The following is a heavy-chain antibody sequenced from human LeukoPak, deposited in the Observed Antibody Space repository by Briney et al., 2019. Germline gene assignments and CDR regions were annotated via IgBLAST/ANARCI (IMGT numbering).Heavy chain of an antibody. D-gene: IGHD5-12*01. J-gene: IGHJ4*02. Sequence: GESLKISCAASGFTLSDYAMSWVRQAPGKGLEWVSSISSSSSYIYYADSMKGRFTISRDNAKNSLYLQMNSLRAEDTAIYYCAHSSGYAYGLDYWGQGTLVTVSS. V-gene: IGHV3-21*01. CDR1: GFTLSDYA. CDR3: AHSSGYAYGLDY. CDR2: ISSSSSYI.